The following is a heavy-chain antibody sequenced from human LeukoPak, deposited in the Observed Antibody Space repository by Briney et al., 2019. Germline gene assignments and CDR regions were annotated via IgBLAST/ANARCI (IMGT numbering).Heavy chain of an antibody. CDR3: AKGSSWYLKSAYFDY. CDR2: ISSSSSYI. J-gene: IGHJ4*02. V-gene: IGHV3-21*01. CDR1: GFTFSSYS. Sequence: GGSLRLSCAASGFTFSSYSMNWVRQAPGKGLEWVSSISSSSSYIYYADSVKGRFTISRDNSKNTLYLQMNSLRAEDTAMYYCAKGSSWYLKSAYFDYWGQGTLVTVSS. D-gene: IGHD6-13*01.